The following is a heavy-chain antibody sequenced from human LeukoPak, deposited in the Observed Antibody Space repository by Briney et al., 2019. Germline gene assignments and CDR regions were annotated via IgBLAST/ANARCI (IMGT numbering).Heavy chain of an antibody. V-gene: IGHV3-73*01. D-gene: IGHD6-19*01. J-gene: IGHJ5*02. CDR1: GFTFSGSA. Sequence: GGSLRLSCAASGFTFSGSAMHWVRQASGKGLEWVGRIRSKANSYATAYAASVKGRFTISRDDSKNTAYLQMNSLKTEDTAVYYCTRSSHHHTSRAWFDPWGQGTLVTVSS. CDR3: TRSSHHHTSRAWFDP. CDR2: IRSKANSYAT.